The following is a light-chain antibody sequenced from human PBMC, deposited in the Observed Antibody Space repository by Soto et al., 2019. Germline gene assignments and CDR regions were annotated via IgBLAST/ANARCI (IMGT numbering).Light chain of an antibody. CDR1: SSDVGAYNY. Sequence: QSALTQPPSASGSPGQSVTISCTGTSSDVGAYNYVSWYQQEPGKAPKLMIYAVNKRPSGVPDRFSGSKSGNTASLTVSGLRAADEADYFCSSYACGNNIMVFGGGTKVTVL. CDR2: AVN. CDR3: SSYACGNNIMV. V-gene: IGLV2-8*01. J-gene: IGLJ2*01.